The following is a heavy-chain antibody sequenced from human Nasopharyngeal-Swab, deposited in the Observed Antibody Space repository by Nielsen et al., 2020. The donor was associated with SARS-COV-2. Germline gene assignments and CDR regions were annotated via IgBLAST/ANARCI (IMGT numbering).Heavy chain of an antibody. Sequence: GESLKISCAASGFTFSSYAMHWVRQALGKGLEWVAVISYDGSNKYYADSVKGRFTISRDNSKNTLYLQMNSLRAEDTAVYYCARDGGLWFYYFDYWGQGTLATVSS. CDR3: ARDGGLWFYYFDY. D-gene: IGHD3-10*01. V-gene: IGHV3-30-3*01. J-gene: IGHJ4*02. CDR1: GFTFSSYA. CDR2: ISYDGSNK.